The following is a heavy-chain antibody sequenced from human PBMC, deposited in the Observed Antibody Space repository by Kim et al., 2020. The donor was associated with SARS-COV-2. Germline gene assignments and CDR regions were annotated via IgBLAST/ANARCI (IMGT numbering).Heavy chain of an antibody. Sequence: GGSLRLSCAASGFTLSSYPMHWVRQATGKGLEWVSAVGTAGDTFYPDSVKGRFTISRDNAKNSLYLQMNSLRAGDTAIYYCVRQAVGATGHFDYWGQGT. CDR1: GFTLSSYP. J-gene: IGHJ4*02. CDR2: VGTAGDT. CDR3: VRQAVGATGHFDY. D-gene: IGHD1-26*01. V-gene: IGHV3-13*04.